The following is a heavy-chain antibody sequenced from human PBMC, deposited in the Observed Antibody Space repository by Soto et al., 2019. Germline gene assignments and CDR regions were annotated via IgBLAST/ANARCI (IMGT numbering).Heavy chain of an antibody. CDR1: GFTFSSYA. V-gene: IGHV3-23*01. J-gene: IGHJ4*02. CDR2: ISGSGGST. D-gene: IGHD3-22*01. CDR3: AKDLGYYYDSSGYYFDY. Sequence: GGSLRLSCAASGFTFSSYAMSWVRQAPGKGLEWVSAISGSGGSTYYADSVKGRFTISRDNSKNTLYLQMNSLRAEDTAVYYCAKDLGYYYDSSGYYFDYWGQGTLVTVSS.